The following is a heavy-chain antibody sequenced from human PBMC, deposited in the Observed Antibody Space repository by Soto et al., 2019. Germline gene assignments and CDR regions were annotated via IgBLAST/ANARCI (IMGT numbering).Heavy chain of an antibody. CDR1: GFSLTTSGVG. J-gene: IGHJ4*02. Sequence: QITLNESGPTVVRPTETLTLTCRFSGFSLTTSGVGVGWIRQSPGKAPEWLAVIYWDDDKRYSASLKSRLTITKDTSKNQVGLTVSDLDPTDTATYYCAHRVLRTVFGLVTTTAIYFDFWGQGTPVAVSS. V-gene: IGHV2-5*02. D-gene: IGHD3-3*01. CDR2: IYWDDDK. CDR3: AHRVLRTVFGLVTTTAIYFDF.